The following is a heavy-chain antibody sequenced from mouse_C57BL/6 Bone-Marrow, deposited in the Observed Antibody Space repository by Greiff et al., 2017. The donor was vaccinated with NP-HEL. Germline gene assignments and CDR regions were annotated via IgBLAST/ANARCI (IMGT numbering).Heavy chain of an antibody. CDR1: GFNIKDDY. D-gene: IGHD2-10*01. Sequence: VQLQQSGAELVRPGASVKLSCTASGFNIKDDYMHWVKQRPEQGLEWIGWIDPENGDTEYASKFQGKATITADTSSNTAYLQLSSLTSEDTAVYYCMPYYGNPAWFAYWGQGTLVTVSA. V-gene: IGHV14-4*01. CDR2: IDPENGDT. J-gene: IGHJ3*01. CDR3: MPYYGNPAWFAY.